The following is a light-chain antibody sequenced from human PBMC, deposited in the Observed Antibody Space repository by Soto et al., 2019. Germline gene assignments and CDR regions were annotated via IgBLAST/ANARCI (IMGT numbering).Light chain of an antibody. J-gene: IGKJ3*01. Sequence: EIVLTQSPGTLSLSPGERATLSCRSSQSVSSSYLAWYQQKPGQAPRLLIYGASSRAPGIPDRFSGSGSGPDFTLTISRLEPEDFAVYYCHQYGSSPRTFGPGTKVDIK. CDR2: GAS. CDR3: HQYGSSPRT. CDR1: QSVSSSY. V-gene: IGKV3-20*01.